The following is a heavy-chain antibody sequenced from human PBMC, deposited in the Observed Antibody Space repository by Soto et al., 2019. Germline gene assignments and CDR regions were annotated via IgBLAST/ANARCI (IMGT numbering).Heavy chain of an antibody. CDR3: ARAPTSRFDY. CDR1: GFTFGTFA. V-gene: IGHV3-30*06. Sequence: GGSLRLSCAASGFTFGTFAMHWVRQAPGKGLEWVAVISSDTYTQYYADSVRGRFTISRDNSKNTLFLQMSSLRTEDTAVYFCARAPTSRFDYWGQGALVTVS. CDR2: ISSDTYTQ. J-gene: IGHJ4*02.